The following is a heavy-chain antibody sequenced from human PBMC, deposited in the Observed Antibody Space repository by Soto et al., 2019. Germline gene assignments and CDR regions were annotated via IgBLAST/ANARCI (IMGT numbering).Heavy chain of an antibody. CDR3: ARDRTDSGYYTNWLDP. D-gene: IGHD3-22*01. V-gene: IGHV1-69*06. CDR2: IIPIFGTT. CDR1: GYTFTSYG. J-gene: IGHJ5*02. Sequence: GASAEVSCKASGYTFTSYGISWVRQAPGQGLEWVGRIIPIFGTTNYAQNLQGRVTISADKSTLTSYMELHSLTSDDTALYYCARDRTDSGYYTNWLDPWGQGTQVTVSS.